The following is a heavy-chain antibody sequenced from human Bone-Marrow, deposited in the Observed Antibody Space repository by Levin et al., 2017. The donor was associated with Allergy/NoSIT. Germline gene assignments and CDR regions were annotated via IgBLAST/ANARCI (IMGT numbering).Heavy chain of an antibody. J-gene: IGHJ4*02. Sequence: GESLKISCAASGFTFSTNAMSWVRQAPGKGLEWASGISASGGSTYYADSVKGRFTISRDNSKNTLYLQMNSLRVDDTAIYYCANTGGWDLPSPFDYWGQGTLVTVSS. V-gene: IGHV3-23*01. CDR1: GFTFSTNA. CDR2: ISASGGST. CDR3: ANTGGWDLPSPFDY. D-gene: IGHD1-26*01.